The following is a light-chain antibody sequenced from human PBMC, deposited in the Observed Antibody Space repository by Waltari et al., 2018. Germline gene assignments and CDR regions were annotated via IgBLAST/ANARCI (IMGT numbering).Light chain of an antibody. CDR3: SSYAGNDNFEV. J-gene: IGLJ3*02. Sequence: QSALTQPPSASGSPGQSVTISCTGTSSDVGGYNYVYWYQQHPGKAPKRMIYEVSTRPAGVPVGFAGSKSGNTASLTVSGLQAEDEAYYYFSSYAGNDNFEVFGGGTKLTVL. V-gene: IGLV2-8*01. CDR2: EVS. CDR1: SSDVGGYNY.